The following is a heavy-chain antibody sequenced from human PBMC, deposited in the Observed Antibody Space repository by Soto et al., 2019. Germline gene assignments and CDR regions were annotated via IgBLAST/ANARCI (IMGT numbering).Heavy chain of an antibody. J-gene: IGHJ4*02. CDR1: GFTFNSAW. CDR3: TTVRREKSCTSVSCYGDGAY. D-gene: IGHD2-8*02. CDR2: ITRWTDGGRV. V-gene: IGHV3-15*02. Sequence: EVPLVESGGALVKPGESLTLSCAASGFTFNSAWMTWVRQAPGKGLEWVGRITRWTDGGRVDTAAPVKGRFTISRDDSKNRYNHKMNMLKRKDTAVYYGTTVRREKSCTSVSCYGDGAYWGQGTLVTVSS.